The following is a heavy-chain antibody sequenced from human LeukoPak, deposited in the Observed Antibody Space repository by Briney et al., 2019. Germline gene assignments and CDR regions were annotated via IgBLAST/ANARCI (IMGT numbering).Heavy chain of an antibody. CDR1: GFTFSDYY. CDR3: AGEVRDCSGGSCYHTDDY. V-gene: IGHV3-11*04. CDR2: ISSSGSTI. J-gene: IGHJ4*02. D-gene: IGHD2-15*01. Sequence: GGSLRLSRAASGFTFSDYYMSWIRQAPGKGLEWVSYISSSGSTIYYADSVKGRFTISRDNAKNSLYLQMNSLRAEDTAVYYCAGEVRDCSGGSCYHTDDYWGQGTLVTVSS.